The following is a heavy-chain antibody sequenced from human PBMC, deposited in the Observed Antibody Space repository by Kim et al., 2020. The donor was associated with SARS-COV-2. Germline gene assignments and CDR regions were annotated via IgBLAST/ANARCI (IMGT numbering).Heavy chain of an antibody. CDR3: ARDRAGDV. D-gene: IGHD6-19*01. V-gene: IGHV4-59*13. CDR2: IYYTGST. Sequence: SETLSLTCTVSGAPISDYDWSWIRQSPGKRLEWIGYIYYTGSTNYNPSLKSRVSISVDSSKNQFSLQLSSVTAADTAIYYCARDRAGDVWGQGTKVTV. J-gene: IGHJ6*02. CDR1: GAPISDYD.